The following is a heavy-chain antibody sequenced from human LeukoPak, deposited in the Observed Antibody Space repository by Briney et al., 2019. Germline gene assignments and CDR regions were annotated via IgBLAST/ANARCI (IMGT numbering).Heavy chain of an antibody. CDR1: GFTFSSYS. D-gene: IGHD2-15*01. V-gene: IGHV3-48*01. CDR3: AREAGGSPPYYYYYGMDV. J-gene: IGHJ6*02. CDR2: ISSSSSTI. Sequence: PGGSLRLSCAASGFTFSSYSMNWVRQAPGKGLEWVSYISSSSSTIYYADSVKGRFTISRDNAKNSLYLQMNSLRAEGTAVYYCAREAGGSPPYYYYYGMDVWGQGTTVTVSS.